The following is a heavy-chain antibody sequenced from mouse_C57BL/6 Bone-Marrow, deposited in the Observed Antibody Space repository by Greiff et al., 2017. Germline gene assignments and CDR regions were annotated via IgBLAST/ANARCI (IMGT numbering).Heavy chain of an antibody. CDR2: IHPNNGDT. J-gene: IGHJ2*01. CDR1: GYTFTSYW. V-gene: IGHV1-64*01. Sequence: QVQLQQSGAELVKPGASVKLSCTASGYTFTSYWMHWVKQRPGQGLEWIGMIHPNNGDTNYTEKFKSKATLTADTSSSTAYMQLSSLTSEDSAVYGCARSVWDWGRGTALTVSA. CDR3: ARSVWD.